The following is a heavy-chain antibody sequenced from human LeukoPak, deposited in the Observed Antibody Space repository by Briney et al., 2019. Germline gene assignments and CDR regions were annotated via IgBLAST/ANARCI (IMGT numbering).Heavy chain of an antibody. CDR3: ARAGYSSGWYRVNDY. CDR1: GYTFTSYD. Sequence: ASVTVSCKASGYTFTSYDINWVRQATGQGLEWMGWMNPNSGNTGYAQKFQGRVTMTRNTSISTAYMELSSLRSEDTAVYYCARAGYSSGWYRVNDYWGQGTLVTVSS. D-gene: IGHD6-19*01. CDR2: MNPNSGNT. V-gene: IGHV1-8*01. J-gene: IGHJ4*02.